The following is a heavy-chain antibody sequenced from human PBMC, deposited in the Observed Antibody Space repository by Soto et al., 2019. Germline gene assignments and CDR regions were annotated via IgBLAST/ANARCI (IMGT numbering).Heavy chain of an antibody. D-gene: IGHD3-10*01. J-gene: IGHJ4*02. CDR3: ATGWKGVGYGSLSFDY. CDR2: ISNNGST. V-gene: IGHV4-59*08. Sequence: SETLSLTCTVSGGTISAYYWNWLRQPPGKGLEWIASISNNGSTNYNSPHKGRVSISVYTSENQFSLNLKSVIAADTDVDYCATGWKGVGYGSLSFDYWGQGALVTVSS. CDR1: GGTISAYY.